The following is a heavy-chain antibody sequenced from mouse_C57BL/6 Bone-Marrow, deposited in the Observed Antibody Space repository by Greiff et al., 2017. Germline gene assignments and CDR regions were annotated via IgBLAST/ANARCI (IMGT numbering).Heavy chain of an antibody. V-gene: IGHV1-64*01. CDR2: IHPNSGST. J-gene: IGHJ4*01. CDR1: GYTFNSYW. CDR3: AAADRVSMDF. D-gene: IGHD3-2*01. Sequence: QVQLQQPGAELVKPGASVKLSCKASGYTFNSYWMHWVKQRPGRGLEWIGMIHPNSGSTNYNEKFQSKATLTVDKSSSTDYMQLSRLTSEASAVFDRAAADRVSMDFWGQGTTVTVSS.